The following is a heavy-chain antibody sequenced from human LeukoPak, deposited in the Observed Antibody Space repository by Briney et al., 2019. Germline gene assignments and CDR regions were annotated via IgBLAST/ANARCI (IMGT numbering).Heavy chain of an antibody. V-gene: IGHV1-2*02. CDR1: GGTFSSYA. D-gene: IGHD6-19*01. Sequence: RASVKVSCKASGGTFSSYAISWVRQAPGQGLDWMGWINPNSGGTNYAQKFQGRVTMTRDTSISTAYMELSRLRSDDTAVYYCARLLGSGRVSWGQGTLVTVSS. CDR2: INPNSGGT. J-gene: IGHJ4*02. CDR3: ARLLGSGRVS.